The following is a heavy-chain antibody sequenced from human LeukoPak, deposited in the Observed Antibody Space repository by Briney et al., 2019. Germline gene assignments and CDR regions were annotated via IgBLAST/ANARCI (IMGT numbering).Heavy chain of an antibody. CDR2: ISYDGINK. V-gene: IGHV3-30-3*01. J-gene: IGHJ4*02. CDR3: ARDRVPYENSHYYWAFDY. CDR1: GFSFSGYA. Sequence: GRSLRLSCTASGFSFSGYALHWVRQAPGKGLEWVTLISYDGINKNYADSVKGRFTISRDNSKNTLYLQMNSLRDEDTAVYYCARDRVPYENSHYYWAFDYWGQGTLVTASS. D-gene: IGHD3-22*01.